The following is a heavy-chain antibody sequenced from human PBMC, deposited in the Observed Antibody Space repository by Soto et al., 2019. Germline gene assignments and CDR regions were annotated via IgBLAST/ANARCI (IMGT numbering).Heavy chain of an antibody. CDR3: ARHDCGGHCFGIRQTYYYYYGMDV. V-gene: IGHV1-69*13. Sequence: GASVKVSCKASGGTFSSYAISWVRQAPGQGLEWMGGIIPIFGTANYAQKFQGRVTITADESTSTAYMELSSLRSEDTAVYYCARHDCGGHCFGIRQTYYYYYGMDVWGQGTTVTVSS. D-gene: IGHD2-21*02. J-gene: IGHJ6*02. CDR1: GGTFSSYA. CDR2: IIPIFGTA.